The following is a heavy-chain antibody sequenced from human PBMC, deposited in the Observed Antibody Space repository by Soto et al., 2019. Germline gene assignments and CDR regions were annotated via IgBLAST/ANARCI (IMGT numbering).Heavy chain of an antibody. Sequence: PGGSPRLSCAASGFTFSSYSMNWVRQAPGKGLEWVSSISSSSSYIYYADSVKGRFTISRDNAKNSLYLQMNSLRAEDTAVYYCARDQIVGATDYYYGMAVWGQGTTVTVS. CDR2: ISSSSSYI. CDR3: ARDQIVGATDYYYGMAV. D-gene: IGHD1-26*01. CDR1: GFTFSSYS. J-gene: IGHJ6*02. V-gene: IGHV3-21*01.